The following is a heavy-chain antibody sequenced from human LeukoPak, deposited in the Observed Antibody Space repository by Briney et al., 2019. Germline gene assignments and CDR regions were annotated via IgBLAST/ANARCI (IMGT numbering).Heavy chain of an antibody. Sequence: SETLSLTCAVYGGSFSGYYWSWIRQPPGKGLEWIGEINHRGSTNYNPSLKSRVTISVDTSKNQFSLKLSSVTAADTAVYYCARIGRYYDSSGSPRPFDYWGQGTLVTVSS. J-gene: IGHJ4*02. D-gene: IGHD3-22*01. CDR3: ARIGRYYDSSGSPRPFDY. CDR2: INHRGST. CDR1: GGSFSGYY. V-gene: IGHV4-34*01.